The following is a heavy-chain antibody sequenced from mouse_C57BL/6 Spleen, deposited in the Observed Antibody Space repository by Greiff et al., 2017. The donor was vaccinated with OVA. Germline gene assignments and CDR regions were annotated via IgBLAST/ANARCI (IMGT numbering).Heavy chain of an antibody. J-gene: IGHJ4*01. Sequence: VQLKQSGPELVKPGASVKIPCKASGYTFTDYNMDWVKQSHGKSLEWIGDINPNNGGTIYNQKFKGKATLTVDKSSSTAYMELRSLTSEDTAVYYCAREAYYSNYGYYAMDYWGQGTSVTVSS. CDR1: GYTFTDYN. CDR2: INPNNGGT. V-gene: IGHV1-18*01. CDR3: AREAYYSNYGYYAMDY. D-gene: IGHD2-5*01.